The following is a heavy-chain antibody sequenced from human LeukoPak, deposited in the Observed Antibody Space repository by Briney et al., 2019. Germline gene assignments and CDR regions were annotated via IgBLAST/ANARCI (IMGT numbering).Heavy chain of an antibody. J-gene: IGHJ5*02. Sequence: GGSLRLSCAASGFTFSSYAMHWVRQAPGKGLEYVSAISSNGGSTYYANSVKGRFTISRDNSKNTLYLQMGSLRAEDMAVHYCARDVGPAYSSSWQWFDPWGQGTLVTVSS. CDR1: GFTFSSYA. V-gene: IGHV3-64*01. CDR2: ISSNGGST. CDR3: ARDVGPAYSSSWQWFDP. D-gene: IGHD6-13*01.